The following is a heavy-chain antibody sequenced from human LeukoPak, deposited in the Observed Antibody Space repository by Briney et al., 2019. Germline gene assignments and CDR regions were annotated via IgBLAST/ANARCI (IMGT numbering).Heavy chain of an antibody. Sequence: GGSLRLSCAASGFTFSSYGMHWVRQAPGKGLEWVAVIWYDGSNKYYADSVKGRFTISRDNSKNTLYLQMNSLRAEDTAVYYCAKRGYSYGYYYMDVWGKGTTVTVSS. V-gene: IGHV3-33*06. D-gene: IGHD5-18*01. CDR3: AKRGYSYGYYYMDV. J-gene: IGHJ6*03. CDR2: IWYDGSNK. CDR1: GFTFSSYG.